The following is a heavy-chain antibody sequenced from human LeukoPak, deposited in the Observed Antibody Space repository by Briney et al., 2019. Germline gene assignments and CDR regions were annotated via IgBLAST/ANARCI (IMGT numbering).Heavy chain of an antibody. J-gene: IGHJ4*02. CDR2: INDSGST. Sequence: SETLSLTCAVYGGSFSGYYWSWIRQPPGKGLEWIGEINDSGSTNYSPSLKSRVSISLDTSKNQFSLILRSVTAADTAIYYCARRMYDIGWVLDYWGQGALVTVSS. CDR1: GGSFSGYY. D-gene: IGHD6-19*01. CDR3: ARRMYDIGWVLDY. V-gene: IGHV4-34*01.